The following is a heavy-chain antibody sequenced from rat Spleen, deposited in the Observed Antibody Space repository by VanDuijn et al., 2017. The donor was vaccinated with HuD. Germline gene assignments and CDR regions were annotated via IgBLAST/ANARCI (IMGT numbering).Heavy chain of an antibody. CDR3: TRYYEGYVMDV. CDR2: INWGGSST. CDR1: GFTFDDYG. V-gene: IGHV5-36*01. D-gene: IGHD1-12*01. Sequence: EVQLVESGGGLVQPGRSMKLSCAASGFTFDDYGMAWVRQAPKNGLEWVASINWGGSSTYYPDNVKGRFTIPRDNAKNALYLQMNNLRSEDTAIYYCTRYYEGYVMDVWGQGASVTVSS. J-gene: IGHJ4*01.